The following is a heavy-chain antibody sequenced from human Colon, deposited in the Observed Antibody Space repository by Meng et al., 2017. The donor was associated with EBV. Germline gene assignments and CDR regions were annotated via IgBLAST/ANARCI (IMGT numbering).Heavy chain of an antibody. CDR1: GFTFSSYW. CDR3: VREFRAVAQNPNDY. CDR2: INSNGSST. J-gene: IGHJ4*02. D-gene: IGHD6-19*01. V-gene: IGHV3-74*01. Sequence: VPVVESGGGLIQPWGSLNSSVAACGFTFSSYWMNWVRQVSGKGLVWVSRINSNGSSTSYADSVKGRFTISRDNDKNTLYLQMNSLRAEDTAVYYCVREFRAVAQNPNDYWGQGTLVTVSS.